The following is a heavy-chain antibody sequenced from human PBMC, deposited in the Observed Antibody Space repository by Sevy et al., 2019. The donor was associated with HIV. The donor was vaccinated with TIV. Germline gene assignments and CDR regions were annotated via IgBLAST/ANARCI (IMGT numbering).Heavy chain of an antibody. CDR1: GFTFSSYS. Sequence: GGSLRLSCAASGFTFSSYSMNWVRQAPGKGLEWVSYISSSSTIYYADSVKGRFTISRDNAKNSLYLQMNSLRDEDTAVYYCARDDRGSCWGQGTLVTVSS. CDR2: ISSSSTI. J-gene: IGHJ4*02. D-gene: IGHD3-10*01. CDR3: ARDDRGSC. V-gene: IGHV3-48*02.